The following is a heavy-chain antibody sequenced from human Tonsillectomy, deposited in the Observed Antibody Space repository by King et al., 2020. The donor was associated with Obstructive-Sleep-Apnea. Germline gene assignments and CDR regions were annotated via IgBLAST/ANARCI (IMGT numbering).Heavy chain of an antibody. Sequence: QLQESGPGLVKPSETLSLTCTVSGGSVSSGSYYWSWIRQPPGKGLEWIGYIYYSGSTNYNPSLKSRVTISVDKSKNQFSLKLSSVTAADTAVYYCAKVGYSYGPSFAYWGQGTLVTVSS. CDR2: IYYSGST. J-gene: IGHJ4*02. V-gene: IGHV4-61*01. CDR1: GGSVSSGSYY. CDR3: AKVGYSYGPSFAY. D-gene: IGHD5-18*01.